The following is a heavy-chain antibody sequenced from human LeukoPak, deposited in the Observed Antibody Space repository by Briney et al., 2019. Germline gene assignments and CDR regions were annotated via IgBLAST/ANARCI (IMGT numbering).Heavy chain of an antibody. V-gene: IGHV4-4*02. CDR3: ARQGDSGWYYFDY. CDR1: GGSISSSNW. CDR2: IYHSGST. Sequence: PSETLSLTCAVSGGSISSSNWWSWVRQTPGKGLEWIGEIYHSGSTNYNPSLKSRVTISVDKSKNQFSLKLTSVTAADTAAYYCARQGDSGWYYFDYWGQGTLVTVSS. J-gene: IGHJ4*02. D-gene: IGHD6-19*01.